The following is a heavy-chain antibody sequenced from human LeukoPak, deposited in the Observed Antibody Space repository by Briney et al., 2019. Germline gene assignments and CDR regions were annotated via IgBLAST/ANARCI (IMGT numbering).Heavy chain of an antibody. D-gene: IGHD7-27*01. CDR1: GFTVSSNY. Sequence: PGGSLRLSCAASGFTVSSNYMSWVRQAPGKGLEWVSVIYSGGSTYYADSVKGRFTISRDDSKNTLSLKMNSLRVEDTAVYYCARDLAWGAFDYWGQGTLVTVSS. CDR3: ARDLAWGAFDY. CDR2: IYSGGST. V-gene: IGHV3-53*01. J-gene: IGHJ4*02.